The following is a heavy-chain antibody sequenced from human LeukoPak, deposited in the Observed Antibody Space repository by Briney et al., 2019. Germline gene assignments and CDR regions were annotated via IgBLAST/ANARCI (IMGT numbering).Heavy chain of an antibody. CDR3: ARDPYSGNYGAYYYYYMDV. D-gene: IGHD1-26*01. Sequence: GGSLRLSCAASGFSFSTYSMNWVRQAPGQRLEWVSSITSGSSYIYYADSVKGRFTISRDNAKSSLYLQMDSLRAEDTAVYYCARDPYSGNYGAYYYYYMDVWGKGTTVTISS. V-gene: IGHV3-21*01. J-gene: IGHJ6*03. CDR1: GFSFSTYS. CDR2: ITSGSSYI.